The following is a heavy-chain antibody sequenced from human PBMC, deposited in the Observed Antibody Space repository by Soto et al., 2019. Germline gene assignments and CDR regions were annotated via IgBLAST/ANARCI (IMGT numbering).Heavy chain of an antibody. CDR2: ISSSSSYI. D-gene: IGHD4-17*01. Sequence: PGGSLRLSCAASGFTFSSYSMNWVRQAPGKGLEWVSSISSSSSYIYYADSVKGRFTISRDNAKNSLYLQMNSLRAEDTAVYYCARDQITDYGDSNYGMGVWGQGTTVTVSS. CDR3: ARDQITDYGDSNYGMGV. V-gene: IGHV3-21*01. J-gene: IGHJ6*02. CDR1: GFTFSSYS.